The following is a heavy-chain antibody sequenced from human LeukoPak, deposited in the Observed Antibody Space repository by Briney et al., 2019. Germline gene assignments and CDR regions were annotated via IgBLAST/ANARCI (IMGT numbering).Heavy chain of an antibody. Sequence: SETLSLTCTVSGGSISSYYWSWIRQPPGKGLEWIGYIYYSGSTNYNPSLKSRVTISVDTSKNQFPLKLSSVTAADTAVYYCAAGTTVVYFDYWGQGTLVTVSS. J-gene: IGHJ4*02. CDR2: IYYSGST. CDR1: GGSISSYY. D-gene: IGHD4-23*01. V-gene: IGHV4-59*01. CDR3: AAGTTVVYFDY.